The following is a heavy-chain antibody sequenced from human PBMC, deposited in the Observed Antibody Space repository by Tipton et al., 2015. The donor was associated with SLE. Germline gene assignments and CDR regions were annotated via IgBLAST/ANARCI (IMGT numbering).Heavy chain of an antibody. D-gene: IGHD1-26*01. Sequence: TLSLTCAVYGGSFSGYYWSWIRQPPGKGLEWIGYIYYSGSTNYNPSLKSRVTISVDTSKNQFSLKLSSVTAADTAVYYCAREAGSSYLYYYGMDVWGQGTTVTVSS. CDR1: GGSFSGYY. CDR2: IYYSGST. V-gene: IGHV4-59*01. CDR3: AREAGSSYLYYYGMDV. J-gene: IGHJ6*02.